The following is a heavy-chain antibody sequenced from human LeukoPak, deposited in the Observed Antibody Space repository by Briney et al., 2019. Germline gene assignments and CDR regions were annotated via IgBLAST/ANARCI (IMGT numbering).Heavy chain of an antibody. CDR2: IYYTGST. D-gene: IGHD3-22*01. Sequence: SETLSLTCSVSAGPIYSYYGSWVRQPPGKGLEWIGYIYYTGSTNSNPSLKSRVTMSIDTSKNQFSLKLSSVTAADTAVYYCARSYDSSGYYFYGMDVWGQGTTVTVSS. V-gene: IGHV4-59*01. J-gene: IGHJ6*02. CDR1: AGPIYSYY. CDR3: ARSYDSSGYYFYGMDV.